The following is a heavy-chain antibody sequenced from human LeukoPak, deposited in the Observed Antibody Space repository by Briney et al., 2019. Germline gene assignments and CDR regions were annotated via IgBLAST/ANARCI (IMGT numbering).Heavy chain of an antibody. CDR2: FDPEDGET. CDR1: GYTLTELS. D-gene: IGHD2-15*01. CDR3: ATGYSGGSPVDY. Sequence: ASVKVSCKVSGYTLTELSMHWVRQAPGKGLEWMGGFDPEDGETIYAQKFQGGVTMTEDTSTDTAYMELSSLRSEDTAVYYCATGYSGGSPVDYWGQGTLVTVSS. J-gene: IGHJ4*02. V-gene: IGHV1-24*01.